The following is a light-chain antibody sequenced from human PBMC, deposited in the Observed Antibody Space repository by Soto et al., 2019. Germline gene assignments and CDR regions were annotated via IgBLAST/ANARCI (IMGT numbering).Light chain of an antibody. V-gene: IGLV2-14*01. J-gene: IGLJ2*01. CDR2: DVS. CDR1: SSDVGGYNY. Sequence: QSALTQPASVSGSPGQSITISCTGTSSDVGGYNYVSWYQQHPGKAPKLMIYDVSNRPSGVSNRFSGSKSGNTASLTISGLQAEDEADYYCSSYTSSSVFGEGTKLTVL. CDR3: SSYTSSSV.